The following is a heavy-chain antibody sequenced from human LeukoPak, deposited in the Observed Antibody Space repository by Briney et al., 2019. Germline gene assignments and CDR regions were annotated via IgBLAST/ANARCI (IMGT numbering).Heavy chain of an antibody. V-gene: IGHV1-8*01. D-gene: IGHD3-9*01. CDR3: ARGRESSKLTSGFQSFDWLSDSFDL. CDR1: GYSFTNYD. CDR2: MSPNSGKT. Sequence: PGASVKVSCKTSGYSFTNYDINWVRQATGQGLEWMGWMSPNSGKTGYAQKFQGRVTMTKNTSMSTAYMELSSLTSEDTAVYYCARGRESSKLTSGFQSFDWLSDSFDLWGQGTIVTVSS. J-gene: IGHJ3*01.